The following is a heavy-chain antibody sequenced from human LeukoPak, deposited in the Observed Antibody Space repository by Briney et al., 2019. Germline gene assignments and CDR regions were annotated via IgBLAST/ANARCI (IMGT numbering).Heavy chain of an antibody. CDR3: ATSPSGYNYGFNY. J-gene: IGHJ4*02. CDR2: IYSGGFT. Sequence: GGSLRPSCAASGFTVSRSDMSWVRQAPGKGLEWVSMIYSGGFTYYADSVKGRFTISRDNSKNTLYLQMNSLRVEDTAVYYCATSPSGYNYGFNYWGQGTLVTVSS. V-gene: IGHV3-53*01. CDR1: GFTVSRSD. D-gene: IGHD5-18*01.